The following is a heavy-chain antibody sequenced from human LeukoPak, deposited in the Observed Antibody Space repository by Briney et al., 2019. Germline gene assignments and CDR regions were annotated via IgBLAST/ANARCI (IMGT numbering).Heavy chain of an antibody. CDR3: ARQIPSKEMAFDY. Sequence: PSETLSLTCSVSGGSISHYYWSWIRQPPGKGLEWIGHIYYSGSTNYNLSLKSRVTISVDTSKNQFSLKLNSVTAADTAVYLCARQIPSKEMAFDYWGQGTLVTVSS. D-gene: IGHD5-24*01. V-gene: IGHV4-59*08. J-gene: IGHJ4*02. CDR2: IYYSGST. CDR1: GGSISHYY.